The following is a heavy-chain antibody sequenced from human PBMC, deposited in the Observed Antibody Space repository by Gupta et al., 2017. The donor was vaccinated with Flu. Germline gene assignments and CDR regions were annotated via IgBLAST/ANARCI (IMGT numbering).Heavy chain of an antibody. CDR2: IDWDDDK. D-gene: IGHD4-17*01. J-gene: IGHJ3*01. V-gene: IGHV2-70*04. CDR3: ARIPPDYGGNTQDAFDY. Sequence: SGMRVSWIRQPPGKALEWLARIDWDDDKFYSTSLKTRLTISKDTSKNQVVLTMTNMDPVDTATYYCARIPPDYGGNTQDAFDYWGQGTMVT. CDR1: SGMR.